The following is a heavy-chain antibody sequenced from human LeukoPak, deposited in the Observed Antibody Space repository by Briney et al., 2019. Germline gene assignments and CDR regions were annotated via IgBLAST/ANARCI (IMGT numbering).Heavy chain of an antibody. D-gene: IGHD6-19*01. J-gene: IGHJ4*02. CDR2: ISAYNGNT. Sequence: VASVKVSCKASGYTFTSYGISWVRQALGEGLEWMGWISAYNGNTNYAQKLQGRVTMTTDTSTNTAYMELRSLRSDDTAVYYCARDEGSGWNTLDYWGQGTLVTVSS. CDR1: GYTFTSYG. V-gene: IGHV1-18*01. CDR3: ARDEGSGWNTLDY.